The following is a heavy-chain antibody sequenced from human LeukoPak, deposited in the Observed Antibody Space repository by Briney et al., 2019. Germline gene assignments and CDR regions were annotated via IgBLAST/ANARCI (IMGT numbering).Heavy chain of an antibody. D-gene: IGHD6-13*01. Sequence: ASVKVSCKASGYTFTSYGISWVRQAPGQGLEWMGRIIPILGIANYAQKFQGRVTITADKSTSTAYMELSSLRSEDTAVYYCARFYSSSWFYWGQGTLVTVSS. J-gene: IGHJ4*02. CDR2: IIPILGIA. CDR3: ARFYSSSWFY. V-gene: IGHV1-69*04. CDR1: GYTFTSYG.